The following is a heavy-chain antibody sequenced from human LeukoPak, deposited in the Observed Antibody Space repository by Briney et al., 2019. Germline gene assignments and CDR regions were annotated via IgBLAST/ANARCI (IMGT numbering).Heavy chain of an antibody. CDR2: IYPSDSET. D-gene: IGHD3-10*01. V-gene: IGHV5-51*01. Sequence: GESLKISCKGSGYGFNTFWIGWVRQTPKTGLEWMGNIYPSDSETKYRPSFKGQVTISVDKSINTAYLRLSSLKASDTAMYYCARLIYFGSGRTYFFDAWGQGTLVTVSS. CDR1: GYGFNTFW. J-gene: IGHJ4*02. CDR3: ARLIYFGSGRTYFFDA.